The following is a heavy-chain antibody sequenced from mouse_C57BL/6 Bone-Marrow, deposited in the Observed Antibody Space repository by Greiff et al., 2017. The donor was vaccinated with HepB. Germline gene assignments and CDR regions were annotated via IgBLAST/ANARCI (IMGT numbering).Heavy chain of an antibody. CDR3: AIPPLLVRSLYYYAMDY. V-gene: IGHV1-81*01. J-gene: IGHJ4*01. CDR2: IYPRSGNT. D-gene: IGHD1-1*01. CDR1: GYTFTSYG. Sequence: VQLQQSGAELARPGASVKLSCKASGYTFTSYGISWVKQRTGQGLEWIGEIYPRSGNTYYNEKFKGKATLTADKSSSTAYMELRSLTSEDSAVYFCAIPPLLVRSLYYYAMDYWGQGTSVTVSS.